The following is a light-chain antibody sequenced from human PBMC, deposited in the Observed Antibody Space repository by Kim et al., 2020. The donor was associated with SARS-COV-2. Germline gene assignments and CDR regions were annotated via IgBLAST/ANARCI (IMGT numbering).Light chain of an antibody. CDR1: SSNIGTNT. CDR3: GTWDDSLKAWV. J-gene: IGLJ3*02. CDR2: NNS. Sequence: GRGVTISCSGSSSNIGTNTVNWYQQFPGTAPRVLSYNNSQRPAGVPDRFSGSKSGTSASLAISGLQSEDEGDYYCGTWDDSLKAWVFGGGTQLTVL. V-gene: IGLV1-44*01.